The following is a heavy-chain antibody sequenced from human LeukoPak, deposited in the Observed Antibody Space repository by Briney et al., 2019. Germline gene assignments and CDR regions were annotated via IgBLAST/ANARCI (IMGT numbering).Heavy chain of an antibody. CDR3: ARGDFGETNTAFDI. V-gene: IGHV1-8*03. J-gene: IGHJ3*02. CDR1: GYTFTDYD. D-gene: IGHD4-17*01. CDR2: MNPNSGKT. Sequence: ASVTVSCKTSGYTFTDYDIHWVRQAPGQGLEWMGWMNPNSGKTNYAQKLQGRVTFSRNTSLSVAYMELSGLRSEDAAVYFCARGDFGETNTAFDIWGQGTMVAVPS.